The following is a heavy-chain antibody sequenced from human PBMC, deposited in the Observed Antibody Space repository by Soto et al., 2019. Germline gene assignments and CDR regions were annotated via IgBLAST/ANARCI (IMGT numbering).Heavy chain of an antibody. CDR1: DGSIDSGSYY. J-gene: IGHJ4*02. V-gene: IGHV4-31*03. CDR3: TRGLDRAKLGY. CDR2: IHYSGSI. D-gene: IGHD1-26*01. Sequence: QVQLQESGPGLVKPSQTLSLTCTVSDGSIDSGSYYRSWVRQYPGKGLEWIGSIHYSGSIYYSPSLRSRLTMSADTSKNQFSLKLISVTVADTAVYYCTRGLDRAKLGYWGQGIQVIVSS.